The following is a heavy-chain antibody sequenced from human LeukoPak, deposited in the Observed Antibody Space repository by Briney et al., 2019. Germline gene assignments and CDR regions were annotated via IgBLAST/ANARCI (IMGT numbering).Heavy chain of an antibody. J-gene: IGHJ3*02. CDR3: AKDFYPGGSWDSFDI. D-gene: IGHD6-13*01. V-gene: IGHV3-23*01. CDR1: GFTFSSYA. Sequence: PGGSLRLPCVASGFTFSSYAMSWVRQAPGKGLEWVSSISRSGCSTYYADSVKGRFTIFRDNSTNTLSLQMISLRAEDTAVYYCAKDFYPGGSWDSFDIWGQGTMVTVSS. CDR2: ISRSGCST.